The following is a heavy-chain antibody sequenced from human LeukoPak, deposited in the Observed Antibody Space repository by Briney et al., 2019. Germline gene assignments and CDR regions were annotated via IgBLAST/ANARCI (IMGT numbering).Heavy chain of an antibody. D-gene: IGHD1-1*01. CDR2: ISYDGSNK. Sequence: GGTLRLSCAASGFPFSSHGMSWVRQAPGKGLEWVAVISYDGSNKYYADSVKGRFTISRDNSKNTLYLQMNSLRAEDTAVYYCAKDWGTTGTTYPFDPWGQGTLVTVSS. J-gene: IGHJ5*02. V-gene: IGHV3-30*18. CDR3: AKDWGTTGTTYPFDP. CDR1: GFPFSSHG.